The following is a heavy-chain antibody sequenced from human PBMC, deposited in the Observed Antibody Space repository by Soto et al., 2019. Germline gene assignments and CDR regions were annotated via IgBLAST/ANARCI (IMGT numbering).Heavy chain of an antibody. CDR2: IYYSGST. V-gene: IGHV4-59*01. J-gene: IGHJ4*02. CDR3: AREGGLDYYDSSGYSI. CDR1: GGSISSYY. D-gene: IGHD3-22*01. Sequence: PSETLSLTCTVSGGSISSYYWSWIRQPPGKGLEWIGYIYYSGSTNYNPSLKSRVTISVDTSKNQFSLKLSSVTAADTAVYYCAREGGLDYYDSSGYSIWGQGTLVTVSS.